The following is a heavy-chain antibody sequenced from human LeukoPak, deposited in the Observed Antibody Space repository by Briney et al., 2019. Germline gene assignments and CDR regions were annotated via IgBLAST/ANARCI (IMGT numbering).Heavy chain of an antibody. CDR2: ISAYNINT. CDR3: ARVWENYYYGMDV. Sequence: ASVNVSCMASGYTFTSYGISWVRQAPGEGLEWMGWISAYNINTNYAQKLQGRVTMTTDTSTSTAYMELRSLRSDDTAVYYCARVWENYYYGMDVWGQGTTVTVSS. CDR1: GYTFTSYG. D-gene: IGHD1-26*01. J-gene: IGHJ6*02. V-gene: IGHV1-18*01.